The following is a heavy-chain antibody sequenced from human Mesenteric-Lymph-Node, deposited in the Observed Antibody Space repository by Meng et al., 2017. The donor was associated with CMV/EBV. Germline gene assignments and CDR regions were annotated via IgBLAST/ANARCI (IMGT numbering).Heavy chain of an antibody. CDR1: GFSLTTSGVG. CDR2: IYWNDDK. D-gene: IGHD3-3*01. J-gene: IGHJ4*02. CDR3: VHKYDVWSSYWHYFDY. Sequence: SGPTLVKPTQTLTLTCTFSGFSLTTSGVGVGWIRQPPGKALEWLALIYWNDDKRYSPSLKTRLTITRDTSKNQVVLTMTNVDPVDTATYYCVHKYDVWSSYWHYFDYWGQGLLVTVSS. V-gene: IGHV2-5*01.